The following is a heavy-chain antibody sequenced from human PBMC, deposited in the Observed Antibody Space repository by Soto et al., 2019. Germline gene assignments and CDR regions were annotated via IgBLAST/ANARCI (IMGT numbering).Heavy chain of an antibody. Sequence: SETLSLTCTVSGASISSGTFYWGWIRQPPGKGLESIANIYYDGSTYYNPSLKSRVTISVDTSKNQFSLKLSSVTAADTAVYYCARDGGPFGELLYSDYYYGMDVWGQGTTVTVSS. CDR2: IYYDGST. J-gene: IGHJ6*02. D-gene: IGHD3-10*01. CDR1: GASISSGTFY. V-gene: IGHV4-39*07. CDR3: ARDGGPFGELLYSDYYYGMDV.